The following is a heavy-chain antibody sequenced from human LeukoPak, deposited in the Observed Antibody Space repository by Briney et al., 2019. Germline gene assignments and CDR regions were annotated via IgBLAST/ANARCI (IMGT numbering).Heavy chain of an antibody. CDR1: GYSFTTYW. V-gene: IGHV5-51*01. CDR3: AKRGVGQRLADS. CDR2: IYPGDSET. D-gene: IGHD6-25*01. J-gene: IGHJ4*02. Sequence: GESPKISCKGSGYSFTTYWIAWVRQMPGKDLEWMGIIYPGDSETRYSPSFQGQVTISADKSITTAYLEWSSLKASDTAIYYCAKRGVGQRLADSWGQGTLVTVSS.